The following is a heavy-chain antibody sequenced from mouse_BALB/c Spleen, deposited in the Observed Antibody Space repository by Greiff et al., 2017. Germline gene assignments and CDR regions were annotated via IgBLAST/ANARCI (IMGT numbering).Heavy chain of an antibody. CDR1: GFTFSSYA. J-gene: IGHJ4*01. CDR3: ARHDYDAMDY. Sequence: DVKLVESGGGLVKPGGSLKLSCAASGFTFSSYAMSWVRQTPEKRLEWVASISSGGSTYYPDSVKGRFTISRDNARNILYLQMSSLRSEDTAMYYCARHDYDAMDYWGQGTSVTVSS. V-gene: IGHV5-6-5*01. CDR2: ISSGGST.